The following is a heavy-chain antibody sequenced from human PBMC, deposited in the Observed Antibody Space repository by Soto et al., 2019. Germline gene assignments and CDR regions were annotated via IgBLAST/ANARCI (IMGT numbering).Heavy chain of an antibody. Sequence: GESLKISCKGSGYSFTSYWIGWVRQMPGKGLEWMGIIYPGDSDTRYSPSFQGQVTISADKSISTAYLQWSSLKASDTAMYYCARASIFYGDYEETFFDYWGQGTLVTVSS. J-gene: IGHJ4*02. CDR1: GYSFTSYW. CDR2: IYPGDSDT. V-gene: IGHV5-51*01. D-gene: IGHD4-17*01. CDR3: ARASIFYGDYEETFFDY.